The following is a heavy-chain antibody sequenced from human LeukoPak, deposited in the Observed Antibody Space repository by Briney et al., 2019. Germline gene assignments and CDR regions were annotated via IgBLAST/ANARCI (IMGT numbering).Heavy chain of an antibody. V-gene: IGHV4-31*03. Sequence: PSQTLSLTCTVSGGSISSGGYYWSWIRQHPGKGLEWIGYIYYSGTTYYNPSLKSRVSISLDTSKNQFSLNLSSVTAADTAVYYCARSGTVTTWNYWGQGTLVTVFS. D-gene: IGHD4-17*01. CDR2: IYYSGTT. J-gene: IGHJ4*02. CDR1: GGSISSGGYY. CDR3: ARSGTVTTWNY.